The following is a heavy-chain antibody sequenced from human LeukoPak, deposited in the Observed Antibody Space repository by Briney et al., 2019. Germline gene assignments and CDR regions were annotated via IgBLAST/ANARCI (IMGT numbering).Heavy chain of an antibody. CDR3: ASDYGGSGYIHY. V-gene: IGHV4-4*07. CDR1: GGSITSYY. J-gene: IGHJ4*02. CDR2: IYVSGTT. Sequence: PSETLSLTCTASGGSITSYYWSWIRQAAGKGLEWIGRIYVSGTTNYNPSLRSRITMSLDTSKNQLSLALTSVTAADTAVYYCASDYGGSGYIHYWGQGILITVSS. D-gene: IGHD5-12*01.